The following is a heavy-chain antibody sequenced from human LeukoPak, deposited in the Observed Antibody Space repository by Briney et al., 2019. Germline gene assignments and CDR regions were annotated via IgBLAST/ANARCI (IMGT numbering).Heavy chain of an antibody. CDR3: ARHMGLGYSYGYPYFDY. CDR2: IYYSGST. V-gene: IGHV4-59*08. CDR1: GGSISSYY. J-gene: IGHJ4*02. D-gene: IGHD5-18*01. Sequence: KPSETLSLTCTVSGGSISSYYWSWIRQPPGKGLEWIGYIYYSGSTNYNPSLKSRVTISVDTSKNQFSLKLSSVTAAGMTVYYCARHMGLGYSYGYPYFDYWGQGTLVTVSS.